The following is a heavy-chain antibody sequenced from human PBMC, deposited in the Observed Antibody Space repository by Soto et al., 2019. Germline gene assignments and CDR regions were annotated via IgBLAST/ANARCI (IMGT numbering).Heavy chain of an antibody. Sequence: PGGSLRLSCAASGLIFSDYAMSWFRQAPGKGLECVAGISGSGGDTYYADSVKGRFTISRDNSKNTLYLQMNSLRAEDTAVYYCAKDTGYSSGWYDYWGQGTLVTVSS. CDR3: AKDTGYSSGWYDY. V-gene: IGHV3-23*01. CDR1: GLIFSDYA. J-gene: IGHJ4*02. D-gene: IGHD6-19*01. CDR2: ISGSGGDT.